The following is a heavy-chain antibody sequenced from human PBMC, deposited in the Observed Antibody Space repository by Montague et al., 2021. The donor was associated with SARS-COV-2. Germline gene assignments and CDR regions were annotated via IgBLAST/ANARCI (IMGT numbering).Heavy chain of an antibody. CDR2: ISYGGIA. Sequence: SETLSLTCAVSGVSITSTNWWSLVRQPPGKGLEWIGKISYGGIATYNPSLKSRATISMDRSRNLFSLKLSSVTAADTAIYYCAGKVLTVPADYWGQGTLVTVS. D-gene: IGHD4-11*01. J-gene: IGHJ4*02. V-gene: IGHV4-4*02. CDR3: AGKVLTVPADY. CDR1: GVSITSTNW.